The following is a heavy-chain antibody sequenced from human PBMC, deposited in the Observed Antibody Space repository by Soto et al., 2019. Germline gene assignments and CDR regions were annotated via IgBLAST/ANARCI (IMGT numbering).Heavy chain of an antibody. V-gene: IGHV6-1*01. J-gene: IGHJ4*01. Sequence: SQTLSLTCAITGDSVSSNSAGWSWVRQSPSRGLEWLGRTYYRSKWYYEYAVSVRGRITINPDTSKNQYSPQLNSVTPEDTAVYFCARGEQYSGRIFDYWGQGTLVTAPQ. D-gene: IGHD1-26*01. CDR3: ARGEQYSGRIFDY. CDR2: TYYRSKWYY. CDR1: GDSVSSNSAG.